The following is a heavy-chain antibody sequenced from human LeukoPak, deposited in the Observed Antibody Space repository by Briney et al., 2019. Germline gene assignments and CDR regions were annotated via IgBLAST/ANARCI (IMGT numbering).Heavy chain of an antibody. Sequence: GASVKVSCKASGYTFSNYGISWVRQAPGQGLEWMGLISAYNGNTNYAQKLKGRVTMTTDTSTSTAYMELRSLRSDDTAVYYCARRGQWELLRYAFDIWGQGTMVTVSS. J-gene: IGHJ3*02. CDR3: ARRGQWELLRYAFDI. CDR2: ISAYNGNT. CDR1: GYTFSNYG. D-gene: IGHD1-26*01. V-gene: IGHV1-18*01.